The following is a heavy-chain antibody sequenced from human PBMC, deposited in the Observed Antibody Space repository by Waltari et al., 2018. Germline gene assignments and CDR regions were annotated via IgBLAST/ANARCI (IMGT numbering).Heavy chain of an antibody. CDR2: IYTGENT. V-gene: IGHV3-66*02. J-gene: IGHJ4*02. CDR3: ARHPLDF. Sequence: EVQLVESGGNLVQPGGSLRLSCAASGLSVSNNYFAWVRQAPGKGLEWVSLIYTGENTYYADSVKGRFTISKDNSKNALFLQMDTLRPEDTAVYYCARHPLDFWGRGTPVTVSS. CDR1: GLSVSNNY.